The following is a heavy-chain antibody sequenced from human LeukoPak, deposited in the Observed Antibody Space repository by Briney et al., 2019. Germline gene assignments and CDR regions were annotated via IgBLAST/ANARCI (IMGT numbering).Heavy chain of an antibody. CDR1: GGSISSSNW. CDR2: IYHSGST. Sequence: PSGTLSLTCAVSGGSISSSNWWSWVRQPPGKGLEWIGEIYHSGSTNYNPSLKSRVTISVDKSKNQFSLKLSSVTAADTAVYYCARSKGDSSSRHFDYWGQGTLLTVSS. D-gene: IGHD6-6*01. CDR3: ARSKGDSSSRHFDY. J-gene: IGHJ4*02. V-gene: IGHV4-4*02.